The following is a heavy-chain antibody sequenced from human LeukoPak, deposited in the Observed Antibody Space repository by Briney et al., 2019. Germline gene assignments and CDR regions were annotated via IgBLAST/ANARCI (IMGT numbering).Heavy chain of an antibody. V-gene: IGHV1-69*13. CDR1: GGTFSSYA. CDR3: ARGPYCSSTSCYAPFDY. D-gene: IGHD2-2*01. J-gene: IGHJ4*02. CDR2: IIPIFGTA. Sequence: SVKVSCKASGGTFSSYAISWLRQAPGQGLEWMGGIIPIFGTADYAQKFQGRVTITADESTSTAYMELSSLRSEDTAVYYCARGPYCSSTSCYAPFDYWGQGTLVTVSS.